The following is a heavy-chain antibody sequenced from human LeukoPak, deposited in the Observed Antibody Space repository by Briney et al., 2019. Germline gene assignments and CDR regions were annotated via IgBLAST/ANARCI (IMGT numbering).Heavy chain of an antibody. CDR1: GFTFSDAW. V-gene: IGHV3-15*01. CDR3: TTGRAT. J-gene: IGHJ3*01. CDR2: IKPKTEGGTI. Sequence: GGSLRLSCVVSGFTFSDAWMSWVRQAPGKGLEWVARIKPKTEGGTIDYAAPVKGRFTISRDDSKNTLYLQMNSLKIEDTALYYCTTGRATWGQGTMVTVSS.